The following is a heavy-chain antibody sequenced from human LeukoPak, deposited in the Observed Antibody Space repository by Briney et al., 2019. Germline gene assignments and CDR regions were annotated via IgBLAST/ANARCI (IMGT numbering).Heavy chain of an antibody. D-gene: IGHD6-13*01. V-gene: IGHV3-74*01. J-gene: IGHJ5*02. CDR1: GFTFSSYW. CDR2: IKSDGSST. CDR3: ARGGAAAGIHNCFDP. Sequence: GGSLRLSCAASGFTFSSYWMHWVRQAPGKGLVWVSRIKSDGSSTTYADSVKGRFTISRDNAKNTLYLQMNSLRAEDTAVYCCARGGAAAGIHNCFDPWGQGTLVTVSS.